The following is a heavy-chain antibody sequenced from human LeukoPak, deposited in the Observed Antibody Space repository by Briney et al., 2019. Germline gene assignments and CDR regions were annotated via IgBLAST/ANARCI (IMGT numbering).Heavy chain of an antibody. CDR3: ARVSPLATAAAHHYGMDV. J-gene: IGHJ6*02. CDR2: IHHSGST. Sequence: SETLSLTCTVSGYSISSGYYWGWIRQPPGKGLEWIGSIHHSGSTYYNPSLKSRVTISVDTSKNQFSLKLSSVTAADTAVYYCARVSPLATAAAHHYGMDVWGQGTTVTVSS. D-gene: IGHD5-12*01. V-gene: IGHV4-38-2*02. CDR1: GYSISSGYY.